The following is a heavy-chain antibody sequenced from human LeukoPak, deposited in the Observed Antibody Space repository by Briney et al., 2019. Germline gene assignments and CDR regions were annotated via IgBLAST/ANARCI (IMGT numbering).Heavy chain of an antibody. CDR3: ASFSNFIP. D-gene: IGHD4/OR15-4a*01. CDR1: GFTFSSYA. J-gene: IGHJ5*02. V-gene: IGHV3-23*01. Sequence: PGGSLRLSCAASGFTFSSYAMSWVRQAPGKELEWVSSISGSGGRTYYADSVKGRFTISRDNSKNTLYLQMNSLRAEDTAVYYCASFSNFIPWGQGTLVTVSS. CDR2: ISGSGGRT.